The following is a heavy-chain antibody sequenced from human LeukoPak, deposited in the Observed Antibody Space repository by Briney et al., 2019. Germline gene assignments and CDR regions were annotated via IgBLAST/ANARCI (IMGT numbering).Heavy chain of an antibody. V-gene: IGHV4-39*01. CDR2: IYYSGST. CDR3: ARQVTVGSFFDY. Sequence: PSETLSLTCPVSGGSISSSSYYWGWIRQPPGKGLEWIGSIYYSGSTYYNPSLKSRVTISVDTPKNQFSLKLSSVTAADTAVYYCARQVTVGSFFDYWGQGTLVTVSS. CDR1: GGSISSSSYY. D-gene: IGHD2-21*02. J-gene: IGHJ4*02.